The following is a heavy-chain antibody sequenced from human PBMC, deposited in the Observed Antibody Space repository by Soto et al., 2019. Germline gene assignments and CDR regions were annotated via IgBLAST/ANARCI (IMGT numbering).Heavy chain of an antibody. D-gene: IGHD6-19*01. CDR2: ISGSGGST. Sequence: GGSVRLSCAASGFTFSSYAMSWVRQAPGKGLEWVSAISGSGGSTYYADSVKGRFTISRDNSKNTLYLQMNSLRAEDTAVYYCAKLLEVVVAVAGTFNYWGQGTLVTVSS. J-gene: IGHJ4*02. CDR3: AKLLEVVVAVAGTFNY. CDR1: GFTFSSYA. V-gene: IGHV3-23*01.